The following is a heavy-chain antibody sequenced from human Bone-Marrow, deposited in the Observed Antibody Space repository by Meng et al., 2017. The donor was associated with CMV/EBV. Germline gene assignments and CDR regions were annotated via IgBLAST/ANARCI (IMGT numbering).Heavy chain of an antibody. J-gene: IGHJ6*01. CDR1: GYTFTSYD. D-gene: IGHD1-14*01. CDR3: ARGQTGWSRIYYYYYYGMDV. CDR2: MNPNSGNT. V-gene: IGHV1-8*01. Sequence: ASVKVSCKASGYTFTSYDINWVRQATGQGLEWMGWMNPNSGNTGYAQKFQGRVTMTRNTSISTAYMELSRLRAEDTAVYYCARGQTGWSRIYYYYYYGMDVWGQGTTVTVSS.